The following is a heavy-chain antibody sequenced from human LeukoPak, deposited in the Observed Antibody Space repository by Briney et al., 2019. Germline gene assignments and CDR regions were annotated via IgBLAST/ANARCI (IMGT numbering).Heavy chain of an antibody. CDR1: GFTFDDYA. D-gene: IGHD1-26*01. CDR2: ISWNSGSI. Sequence: GGSLRLSCAASGFTFDDYAMHWVRQAPGKGLEWVSGISWNSGSIGYADSVKGRFTISRDNAKNSLFLQMNSLRDEDTAVYYCARDVPPSAGSYYTFDYWGQGTLVTVSS. V-gene: IGHV3-9*01. CDR3: ARDVPPSAGSYYTFDY. J-gene: IGHJ4*02.